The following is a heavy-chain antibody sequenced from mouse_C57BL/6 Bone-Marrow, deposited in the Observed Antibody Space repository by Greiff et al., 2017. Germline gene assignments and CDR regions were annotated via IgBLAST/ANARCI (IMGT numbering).Heavy chain of an antibody. J-gene: IGHJ3*01. CDR2: IDPSDSYT. Sequence: QVQLQQPGAELVMPGASVKLSCKASGYTFTSYWMHWVKQRPGQGLEWIGKIDPSDSYTNYNQKFKGKSTLTVDKSSSTAYMQLSSLTSEDSAVYYCALYCSSYASWFADWGQGTLVTVSA. CDR3: ALYCSSYASWFAD. D-gene: IGHD1-1*01. CDR1: GYTFTSYW. V-gene: IGHV1-69*01.